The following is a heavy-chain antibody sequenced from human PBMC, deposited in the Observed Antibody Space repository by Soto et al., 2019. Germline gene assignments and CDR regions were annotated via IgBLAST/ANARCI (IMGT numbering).Heavy chain of an antibody. CDR1: GFTXSSYA. J-gene: IGHJ4*02. CDR2: ISGSDGST. Sequence: PGGSLRLSCAASGFTXSSYAMNWVRQAPGKGLEWVSVISGSDGSTYYADSVKGRFTISRDNSKNTLNLQMNSLRAEDTAVYYCARRSSSWYFDYWGQGTLVTVSS. V-gene: IGHV3-23*01. D-gene: IGHD6-13*01. CDR3: ARRSSSWYFDY.